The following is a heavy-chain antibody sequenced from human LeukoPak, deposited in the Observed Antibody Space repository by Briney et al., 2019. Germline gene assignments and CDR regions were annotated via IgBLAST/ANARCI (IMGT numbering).Heavy chain of an antibody. CDR3: AREDIEMVAFDF. J-gene: IGHJ4*02. CDR2: ISNSGTII. CDR1: GFTLSTYS. Sequence: GGSLRLSCAASGFTLSTYSMNWVRQAPGKGVEWVSYISNSGTIIHYADSAKGRFTISRDNAKNSLYLHIHSLRDEDTAVYYCAREDIEMVAFDFWGQGTLVTVSS. D-gene: IGHD5-12*01. V-gene: IGHV3-48*02.